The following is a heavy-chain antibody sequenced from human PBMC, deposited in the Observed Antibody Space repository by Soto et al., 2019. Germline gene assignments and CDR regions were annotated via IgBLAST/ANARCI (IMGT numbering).Heavy chain of an antibody. CDR1: GYSFTTYG. CDR3: ARSPASSGYYHYFDY. V-gene: IGHV7-4-1*02. J-gene: IGHJ4*02. D-gene: IGHD3-22*01. Sequence: ASVKVSCKASGYSFTTYGMNWVRQAPGQGLEWMGWFNTYSGDTTYAQGFKGRVIFSRDTSASTAYMQLSRLKAEDMAVYYCARSPASSGYYHYFDYWGQGTLVTVSS. CDR2: FNTYSGDT.